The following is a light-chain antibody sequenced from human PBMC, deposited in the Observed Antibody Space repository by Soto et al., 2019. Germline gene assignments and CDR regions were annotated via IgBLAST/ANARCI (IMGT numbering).Light chain of an antibody. CDR1: QSVTTY. V-gene: IGKV3-11*01. CDR3: HQRTNWPLT. J-gene: IGKJ4*01. Sequence: EIVLTQSLATLSLSPGERATLSCRASQSVTTYLAWYQRKPGQAPRLLIYDASNRATGIPARFSGSGSGTDFTLTISSLEPEDFAVYYCHQRTNWPLTFGGGTKVEIK. CDR2: DAS.